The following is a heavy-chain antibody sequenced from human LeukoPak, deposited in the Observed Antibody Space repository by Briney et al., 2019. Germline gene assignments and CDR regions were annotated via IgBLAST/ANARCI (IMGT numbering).Heavy chain of an antibody. CDR1: GGSFSSYY. J-gene: IGHJ4*02. Sequence: ASETLSLTCAVYGGSFSSYYWSWIRQPPGKGLEWIGEINHSGSTNYNPSLKSRVTISVDTSKNQFSLKLSSVTAADTAVYYCARDAHDYLLLFDYWGQGTLVTVSS. D-gene: IGHD4-11*01. CDR3: ARDAHDYLLLFDY. CDR2: INHSGST. V-gene: IGHV4-34*01.